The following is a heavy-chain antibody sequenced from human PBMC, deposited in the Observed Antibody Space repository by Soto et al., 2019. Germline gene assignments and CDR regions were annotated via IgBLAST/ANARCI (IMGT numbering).Heavy chain of an antibody. CDR1: GYTFTGYY. CDR3: AREGDLYCSGGSCYDY. CDR2: INPNSGGT. J-gene: IGHJ4*02. Sequence: ASVKVSCKASGYTFTGYYMHWVRQAPGQELEWMGWINPNSGGTNYAQKFQGWVTMTRDTSISTAYMELSRLRSDDTAVYYCAREGDLYCSGGSCYDYWGQGTLVTVSS. D-gene: IGHD2-15*01. V-gene: IGHV1-2*04.